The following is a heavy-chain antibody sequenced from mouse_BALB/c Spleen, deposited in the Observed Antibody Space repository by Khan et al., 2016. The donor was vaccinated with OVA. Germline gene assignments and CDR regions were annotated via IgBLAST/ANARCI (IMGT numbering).Heavy chain of an antibody. J-gene: IGHJ3*01. CDR3: ARVDYGYGFAY. D-gene: IGHD1-2*01. CDR2: IRKKASGYTT. V-gene: IGHV7-3*02. Sequence: EVELVESGGGLVEPGGSLRLSCATSGFTFSDYYMSWVRQPPGKALEWLGFIRKKASGYTTAYSASVKGRFTISRDNSQSILYLQMNRLRAEDSATYYCARVDYGYGFAYWGQGTLVTVAA. CDR1: GFTFSDYY.